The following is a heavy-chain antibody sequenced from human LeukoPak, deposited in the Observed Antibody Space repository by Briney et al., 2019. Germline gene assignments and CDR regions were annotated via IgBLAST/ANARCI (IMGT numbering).Heavy chain of an antibody. Sequence: SGPTLMKPTQTLTLTCTFSGFSLSTSGMYVGWIRQPPGKALEWLALIYWNDDKRYSPSLKSRLTITKDTSKNQVVLTMTNMDPVDTATYYCAHRNSDYRAFDIWGQGTMVTVSS. CDR3: AHRNSDYRAFDI. D-gene: IGHD4-11*01. CDR2: IYWNDDK. CDR1: GFSLSTSGMY. V-gene: IGHV2-5*01. J-gene: IGHJ3*02.